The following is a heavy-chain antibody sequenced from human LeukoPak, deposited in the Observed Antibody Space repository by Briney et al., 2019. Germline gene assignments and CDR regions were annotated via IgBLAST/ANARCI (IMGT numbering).Heavy chain of an antibody. CDR2: IIPIFGTA. Sequence: SVKVSCKASGGTFSSYAISWVRQAPGQGLEWMGGIIPIFGTANYAQKFQGRVTITTDESTSTAYMELSSLRSEDTAVYYCARGNRDFWSGYPYYYYYMDVWSKGTTVTVSS. CDR3: ARGNRDFWSGYPYYYYYMDV. J-gene: IGHJ6*03. CDR1: GGTFSSYA. V-gene: IGHV1-69*05. D-gene: IGHD3-3*01.